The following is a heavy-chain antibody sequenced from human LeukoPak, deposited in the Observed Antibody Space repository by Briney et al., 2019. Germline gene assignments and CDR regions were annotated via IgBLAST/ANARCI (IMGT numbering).Heavy chain of an antibody. V-gene: IGHV1-2*02. J-gene: IGHJ4*02. CDR2: INPNSGGT. Sequence: ASVKVSCKASGYTFTGYYMHWVRQAPGQGLEWMGWINPNSGGTNYAQKFQGRVTMTRDTSISTAYMELSRLRSDDTAVYYCARDRVIVASGQSENFDYWGQGTLVTVSS. CDR1: GYTFTGYY. CDR3: ARDRVIVASGQSENFDY. D-gene: IGHD3-22*01.